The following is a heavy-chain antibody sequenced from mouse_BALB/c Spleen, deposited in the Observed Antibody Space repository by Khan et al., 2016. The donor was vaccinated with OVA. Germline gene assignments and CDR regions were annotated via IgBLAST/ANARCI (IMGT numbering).Heavy chain of an antibody. Sequence: EVELVESGGGLIKPGGSLKLSCAASAFTFSDYYMYWVRQTPEKRLEWVATISHGGSYRYYPESVKGRFTISRDDAKNTLYLHMSRLKSEDTAMYYSSRDYYGYPFTYWGQGTLLTVSA. V-gene: IGHV5-4*02. CDR1: AFTFSDYY. CDR3: SRDYYGYPFTY. J-gene: IGHJ3*01. CDR2: ISHGGSYR. D-gene: IGHD2-2*01.